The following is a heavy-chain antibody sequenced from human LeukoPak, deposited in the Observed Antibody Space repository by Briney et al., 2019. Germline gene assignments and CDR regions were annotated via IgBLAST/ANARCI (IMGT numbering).Heavy chain of an antibody. CDR2: INHSGST. CDR1: GGSFSGYY. CDR3: ARGCITMVRRSYNWFDPWGLHNWFDP. J-gene: IGHJ5*02. Sequence: SETLSLTCAVYGGSFSGYYRSWIRQPPGKGLEWIGEINHSGSTNYNPSLKSRVTISVDTSKNQFSLKLSSVTAADTAVYYCARGCITMVRRSYNWFDPWGLHNWFDPWGQGTLVTVSS. D-gene: IGHD3-10*01. V-gene: IGHV4-34*01.